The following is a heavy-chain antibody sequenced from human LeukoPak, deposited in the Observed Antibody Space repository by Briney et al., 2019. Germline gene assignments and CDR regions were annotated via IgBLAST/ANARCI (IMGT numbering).Heavy chain of an antibody. J-gene: IGHJ4*02. Sequence: GGSLRLSCAASGFTFSDSYMSWIRQAPGKGLEWVAVISYDGSNKYYADSVKGRFTISRDNSKNTLYLQMNSLRAEDTAVYYCARDASGLFYFDYWGQGTLVTVSS. CDR3: ARDASGLFYFDY. V-gene: IGHV3-30-3*01. CDR2: ISYDGSNK. CDR1: GFTFSDSY. D-gene: IGHD3-10*01.